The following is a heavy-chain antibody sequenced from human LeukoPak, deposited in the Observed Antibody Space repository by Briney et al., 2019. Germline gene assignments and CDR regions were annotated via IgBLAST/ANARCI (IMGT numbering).Heavy chain of an antibody. J-gene: IGHJ6*02. Sequence: GGSLRLSCAASGFTFNTYVMSWVRQAPGKGLEWVSAINGGGSNTYYADSVKGRFTISRDNSKNTLYLQMNSLRAEDTAVYYCAKGYSYYYYGVDVWGQGTTVTVSS. CDR3: AKGYSYYYYGVDV. D-gene: IGHD5-18*01. CDR1: GFTFNTYV. CDR2: INGGGSNT. V-gene: IGHV3-23*01.